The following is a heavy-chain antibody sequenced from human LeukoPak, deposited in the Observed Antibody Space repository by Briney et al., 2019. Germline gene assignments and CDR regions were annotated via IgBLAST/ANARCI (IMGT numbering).Heavy chain of an antibody. J-gene: IGHJ5*02. CDR1: GYTFSSYG. CDR3: ARDQGTVGANDGHYNWFDP. D-gene: IGHD1-26*01. V-gene: IGHV1-18*01. Sequence: ASVKVSCKASGYTFSSYGISWVRQAPGQGLEWMGWISAYNSNTNYAQKLQGRVTMTTDTSTSTAYMELRSLRSDDTAVYYCARDQGTVGANDGHYNWFDPWGQGTLVIVSS. CDR2: ISAYNSNT.